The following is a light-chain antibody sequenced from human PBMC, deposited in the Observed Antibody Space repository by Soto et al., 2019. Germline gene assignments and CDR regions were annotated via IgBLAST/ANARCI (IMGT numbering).Light chain of an antibody. Sequence: DIVLTHSPGTLSLSPWERATLSCRASQSVSNNYLAWYQQKPGQAPRLLIYGASNRATGIPDRFSGSGSGTDFTLTISRLEPEDFAVYYCQQYGSSGTFGQGTKVDI. CDR3: QQYGSSGT. CDR1: QSVSNNY. V-gene: IGKV3-20*01. J-gene: IGKJ1*01. CDR2: GAS.